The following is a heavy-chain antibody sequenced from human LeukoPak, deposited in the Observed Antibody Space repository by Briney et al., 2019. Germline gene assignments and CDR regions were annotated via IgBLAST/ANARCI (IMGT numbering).Heavy chain of an antibody. CDR3: ARGRISIAGGDYYYYYGMDV. CDR1: GGSFRGYY. CDR2: INHSGST. Sequence: SETLSLTCAVYGGSFRGYYWSWIRQPPGKGLEWIGEINHSGSTNYNPSLKSRVTISVDTSKNQFSLKLSSVTAADTAVYYCARGRISIAGGDYYYYYGMDVWGQGTTVTVSS. V-gene: IGHV4-34*01. J-gene: IGHJ6*02. D-gene: IGHD3-10*01.